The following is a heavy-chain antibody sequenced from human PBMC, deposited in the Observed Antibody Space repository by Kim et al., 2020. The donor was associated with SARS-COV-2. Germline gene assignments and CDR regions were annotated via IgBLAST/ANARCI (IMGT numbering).Heavy chain of an antibody. CDR3: ATRGRSGSYPHDYYYYGMDV. Sequence: ASVKVSCKVSGYTLTELSMHWVRQAPGKGLEWMGGFDPEDGETIYAQKFQGRVTMTEDTSTDTAYMELSSLRSEETAVYYCATRGRSGSYPHDYYYYGMDVWGQGTTVTVSS. J-gene: IGHJ6*02. V-gene: IGHV1-24*01. CDR1: GYTLTELS. D-gene: IGHD1-26*01. CDR2: FDPEDGET.